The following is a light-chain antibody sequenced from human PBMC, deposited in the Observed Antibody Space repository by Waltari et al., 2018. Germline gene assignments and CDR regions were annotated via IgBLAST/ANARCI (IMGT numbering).Light chain of an antibody. V-gene: IGKV1-12*01. Sequence: DIQMTQSPSSVSASVGDRVTIACRASQSISSWLAWYQQKPGKAPNLLIYNASSLQSGVSSRFSGSGSGTDFSLTISGLQPEDLATYYCQHVNIFPFTFGPGTKVDIK. CDR2: NAS. CDR3: QHVNIFPFT. CDR1: QSISSW. J-gene: IGKJ3*01.